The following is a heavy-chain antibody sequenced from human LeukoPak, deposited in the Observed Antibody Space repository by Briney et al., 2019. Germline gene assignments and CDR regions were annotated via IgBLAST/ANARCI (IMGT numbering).Heavy chain of an antibody. CDR3: AKGARFLNYYGMDV. CDR2: ISAYNGNT. CDR1: DYTFTSYG. Sequence: ASVKVSCKASDYTFTSYGINWVRQAPGQGLEWMGWISAYNGNTKYAQKFQGRVTMTTDTSTSTAYMELRSLRSDDTAVYYCAKGARFLNYYGMDVWGQGTTVTVSS. D-gene: IGHD3-3*01. V-gene: IGHV1-18*01. J-gene: IGHJ6*02.